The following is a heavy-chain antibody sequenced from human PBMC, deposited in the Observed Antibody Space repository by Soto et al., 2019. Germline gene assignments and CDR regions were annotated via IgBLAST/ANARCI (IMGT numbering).Heavy chain of an antibody. D-gene: IGHD2-2*01. CDR2: INAGNGNA. CDR1: GYTFTSYA. J-gene: IGHJ4*02. Sequence: ASVKVSCKASGYTFTSYAIHWVRQAPGQRLEWMGWINAGNGNAKYSQKFQGRVTMTRDTSISTAYMELSRLRSDDTAVYYCAKEVVNCSSTSCYALDYWGQGTLVTVSS. CDR3: AKEVVNCSSTSCYALDY. V-gene: IGHV1-3*01.